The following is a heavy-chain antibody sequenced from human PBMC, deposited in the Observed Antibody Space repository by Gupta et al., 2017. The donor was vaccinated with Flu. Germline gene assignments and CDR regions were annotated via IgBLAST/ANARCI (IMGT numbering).Heavy chain of an antibody. J-gene: IGHJ5*02. V-gene: IGHV3-30-3*01. Sequence: KGLEWVAVISNDGSNKYYADSVKGRFTISRDNSKNTLYLQMNSLRAEDTAVYYCARGYGLRYFDWLLYWFDPWGQGTLVTVSS. CDR2: ISNDGSNK. CDR3: ARGYGLRYFDWLLYWFDP. D-gene: IGHD3-9*01.